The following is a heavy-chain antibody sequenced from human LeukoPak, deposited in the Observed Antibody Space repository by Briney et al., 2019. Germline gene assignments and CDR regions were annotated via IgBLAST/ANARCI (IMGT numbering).Heavy chain of an antibody. CDR1: GFTFSSYA. J-gene: IGHJ6*02. CDR2: ISGSGGAGT. CDR3: VKDRGGSPFYGMDV. D-gene: IGHD1-26*01. V-gene: IGHV3-23*01. Sequence: GGSLRLSCAGSGFTFSSYAMSWVRQAPGKGLEWVATISGSGGAGTYYADSVKGRFTVSRDNSRNTLYLPMNSLRAEDTAVYYCVKDRGGSPFYGMDVWGQGTTVTVSS.